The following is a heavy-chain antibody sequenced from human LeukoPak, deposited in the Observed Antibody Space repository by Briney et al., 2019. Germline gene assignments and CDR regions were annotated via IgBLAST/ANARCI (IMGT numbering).Heavy chain of an antibody. Sequence: PGGSLRLSCAASGFTFSSYAMHWVRQAPGKGLEYVSAISSNGGSTYYANSVKGRFTISRDNSKNTLYLQMGSLRAEDMAVYYCARGAASTEGTGTTSAFDIWGQGTMVTVSS. CDR2: ISSNGGST. D-gene: IGHD1-7*01. CDR3: ARGAASTEGTGTTSAFDI. CDR1: GFTFSSYA. J-gene: IGHJ3*02. V-gene: IGHV3-64*01.